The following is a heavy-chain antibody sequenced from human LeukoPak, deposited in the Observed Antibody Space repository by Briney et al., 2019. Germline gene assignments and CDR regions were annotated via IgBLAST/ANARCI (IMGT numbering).Heavy chain of an antibody. CDR2: IYYSGST. Sequence: SETLSLTCTVSGGSISSHYWSWIRQPPGKGLEWIGYIYYSGSTNYNPSLKSRVTITVDTSKNQFSLKLSSVTAADTAVYYCARVYDSSGTFDYWGQGTLVTVSS. J-gene: IGHJ4*02. D-gene: IGHD3-22*01. CDR3: ARVYDSSGTFDY. V-gene: IGHV4-59*11. CDR1: GGSISSHY.